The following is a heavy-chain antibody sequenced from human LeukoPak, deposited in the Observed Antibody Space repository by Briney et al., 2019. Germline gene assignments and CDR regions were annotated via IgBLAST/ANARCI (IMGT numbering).Heavy chain of an antibody. V-gene: IGHV4-59*01. CDR3: ARGNYDFWSGYYHDAFDI. Sequence: SETLSLTCTVSGGSISSYYWSWIRQPPGKGLEWIGYIYYSGSTNYNPSLKSRVTISVDTSKNQFPLKLSSVTAADTAVYYCARGNYDFWSGYYHDAFDIWGQGTMVTVSS. CDR2: IYYSGST. CDR1: GGSISSYY. J-gene: IGHJ3*02. D-gene: IGHD3-3*01.